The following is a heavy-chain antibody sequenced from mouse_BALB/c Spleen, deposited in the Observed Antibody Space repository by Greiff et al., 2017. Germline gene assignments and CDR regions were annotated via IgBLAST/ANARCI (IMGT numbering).Heavy chain of an antibody. CDR1: GFTFSSYA. Sequence: EVQLVESGGGLVKPGGSLKLSCAASGFTFSSYAMSWVRQTPEKRLGWVASISSGGSTYYPDSVKGRFTISRDNARNILYLQMSSLRSEDTAMYYCARGPGSRDWYFDVWGAGTTVTVSA. J-gene: IGHJ1*01. V-gene: IGHV5-6-5*01. D-gene: IGHD1-2*01. CDR3: ARGPGSRDWYFDV. CDR2: ISSGGST.